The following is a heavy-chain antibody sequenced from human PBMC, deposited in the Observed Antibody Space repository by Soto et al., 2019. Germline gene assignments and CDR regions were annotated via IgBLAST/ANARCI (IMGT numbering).Heavy chain of an antibody. D-gene: IGHD3-22*01. CDR2: IYYSGST. J-gene: IGHJ4*02. CDR1: GGSISSYY. Sequence: SETLSLTCTVSGGSISSYYWSWIRQPPGKGLEWIGYIYYSGSTNYNPSLKSRVTISVDNAKNSVSLQLNSLRVEDTAVYYCVRGITEVPGIDRWGQGSLVTVSP. V-gene: IGHV4-59*12. CDR3: VRGITEVPGIDR.